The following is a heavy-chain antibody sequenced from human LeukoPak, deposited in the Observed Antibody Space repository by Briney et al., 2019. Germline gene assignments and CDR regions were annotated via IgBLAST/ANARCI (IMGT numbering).Heavy chain of an antibody. D-gene: IGHD2-15*01. J-gene: IGHJ4*02. CDR1: GGSISSGDHY. CDR2: IYYSGST. CDR3: ARDYCSGGSCYLDY. Sequence: TLSLTCTVSGGSISSGDHYWNWIRQHPGKGLEWIGYIYYSGSTYYNPSLKSRVTISVDTSKNQFSLKLSSVTAADTAVYYCARDYCSGGSCYLDYWGQGTLVTVSS. V-gene: IGHV4-31*03.